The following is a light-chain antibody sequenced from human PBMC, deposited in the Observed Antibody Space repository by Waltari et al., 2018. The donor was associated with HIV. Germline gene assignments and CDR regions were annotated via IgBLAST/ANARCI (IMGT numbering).Light chain of an antibody. CDR3: ATWDDSLSGVL. CDR2: RNN. CDR1: RSNIGSNN. V-gene: IGLV1-47*01. Sequence: QSVLTQPPSASGTPGQRVTIFCSRSRSNIGSNNLYWYQQLPEMAPKLLIYRNNERPSGVPDRFSGSKSGTSASLAISGLRSEDEADYYCATWDDSLSGVLFGGGTKLTVL. J-gene: IGLJ2*01.